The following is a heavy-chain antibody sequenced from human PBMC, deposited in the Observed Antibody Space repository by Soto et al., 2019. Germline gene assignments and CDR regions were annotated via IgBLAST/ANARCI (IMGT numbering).Heavy chain of an antibody. Sequence: SETLSLTCTVSGASISGFYWSWIRKSAGKGLEWIGRIYATGTTDYNPSLKRRVMRSVEKSKKQFSLKLRSVTAADTAVYYCVRDGTKTLRDWFDPWGQGISVTVSS. CDR2: IYATGTT. D-gene: IGHD1-1*01. J-gene: IGHJ5*02. CDR3: VRDGTKTLRDWFDP. CDR1: GASISGFY. V-gene: IGHV4-4*07.